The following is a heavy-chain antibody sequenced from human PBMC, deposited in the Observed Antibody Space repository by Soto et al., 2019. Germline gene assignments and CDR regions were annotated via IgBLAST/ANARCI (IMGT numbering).Heavy chain of an antibody. CDR2: IYWDDSK. CDR3: AHKGPEDWPLDY. CDR1: GFSLSPSGAG. D-gene: IGHD3-9*01. V-gene: IGHV2-5*02. J-gene: IGHJ4*02. Sequence: QITLKESGPTLVRPTQTLTLTCAFSGFSLSPSGAGVGWTRQPPGKALEWLAVIYWDDSKHYSPSLRSRLTITKDTSKNQVVLTMTNMDPMDTGTYYCAHKGPEDWPLDYWGQGTLVTVSS.